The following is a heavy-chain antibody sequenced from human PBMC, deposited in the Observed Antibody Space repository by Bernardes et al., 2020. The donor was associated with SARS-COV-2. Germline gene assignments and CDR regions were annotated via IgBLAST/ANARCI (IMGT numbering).Heavy chain of an antibody. CDR2: LYYTGST. D-gene: IGHD6-13*01. CDR1: GGSISAYY. Sequence: SETLSLTCTVSGGSISAYYWSWFRQPPGKGLEWIGYLYYTGSTNYNPSLQSRVTISVDTSKNQFSLKLSSVTAADTAVYYCASGQGIAAAGTYGQTDYWGQGTLVTVSS. CDR3: ASGQGIAAAGTYGQTDY. J-gene: IGHJ4*02. V-gene: IGHV4-59*12.